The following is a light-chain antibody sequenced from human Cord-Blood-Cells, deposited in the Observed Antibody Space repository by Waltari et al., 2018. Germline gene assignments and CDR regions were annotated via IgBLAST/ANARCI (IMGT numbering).Light chain of an antibody. CDR3: CSYAGSYTFVV. V-gene: IGLV2-11*01. Sequence: SALTQPRSVSGSPGQSVTISCTGTSSDVGGSNYVSWYPQHPCKAPKLMIYDVSKRPSGVPDRVSGSKSGNTASLASSGLQAEDEADYYCCSYAGSYTFVVFGGGTKLTVL. CDR1: SSDVGGSNY. CDR2: DVS. J-gene: IGLJ2*01.